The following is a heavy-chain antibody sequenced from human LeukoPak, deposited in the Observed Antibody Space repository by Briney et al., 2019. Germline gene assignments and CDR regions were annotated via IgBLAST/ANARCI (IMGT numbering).Heavy chain of an antibody. D-gene: IGHD6-13*01. CDR1: GFTVSSNY. J-gene: IGHJ4*02. CDR3: TRGPGSTWYSDY. V-gene: IGHV3-66*02. CDR2: IYSGGDT. Sequence: GGSLRLSCAASGFTVSSNYMNWVRQAPGKGLEWVSIIYSGGDTYYADSVTGRLTISRDNSKNTLYLQMNSLRAEDTAVYYCTRGPGSTWYSDYWGQGTLVTVSS.